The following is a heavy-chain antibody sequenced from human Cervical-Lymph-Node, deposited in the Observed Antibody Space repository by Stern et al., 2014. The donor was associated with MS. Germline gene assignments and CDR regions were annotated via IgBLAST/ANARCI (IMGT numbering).Heavy chain of an antibody. CDR1: GGSISSYY. CDR3: AGSGTYYPDY. V-gene: IGHV4-59*08. D-gene: IGHD3-3*01. Sequence: QMQLVQSGPGLVKPSETLSLTCSVSGGSISSYYWNWIRQPPGKGLEWIANVPYSGTTNYNPSLKSRVTILLDTSMNKISLKLTSGTAADTAVYYCAGSGTYYPDYWGQGILVTVSS. CDR2: VPYSGTT. J-gene: IGHJ4*02.